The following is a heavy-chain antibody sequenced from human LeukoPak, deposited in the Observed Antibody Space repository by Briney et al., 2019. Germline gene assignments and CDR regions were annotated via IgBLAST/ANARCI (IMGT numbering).Heavy chain of an antibody. J-gene: IGHJ4*02. CDR2: IWPGNSDT. Sequence: GESLKISCKGSGYNFPNYWIGWVRQMPGKGLEWMAIIWPGNSDTRYGPSFQGQVTISADKSITTAYLQWRSLKASDTAKYYCVRGKGYCSDGICNLFDYWGQGTLVIVSS. D-gene: IGHD2-15*01. CDR1: GYNFPNYW. CDR3: VRGKGYCSDGICNLFDY. V-gene: IGHV5-51*01.